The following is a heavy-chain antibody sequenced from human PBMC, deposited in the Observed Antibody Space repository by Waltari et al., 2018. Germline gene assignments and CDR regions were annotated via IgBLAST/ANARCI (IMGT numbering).Heavy chain of an antibody. D-gene: IGHD2-15*01. CDR2: IYTSGST. V-gene: IGHV4-4*07. J-gene: IGHJ6*03. CDR3: ARVVVDWKEPHYYYMDV. CDR1: GGSISSYY. Sequence: QVQLQESGPGLVKPSETLSLTCTVSGGSISSYYWSWIRQPAGKGLEWIGRIYTSGSTNYHPSLKSRVTMSVDTSKNQFSLKLSSVTAADTAVYYCARVVVDWKEPHYYYMDVWGKGTTVTISS.